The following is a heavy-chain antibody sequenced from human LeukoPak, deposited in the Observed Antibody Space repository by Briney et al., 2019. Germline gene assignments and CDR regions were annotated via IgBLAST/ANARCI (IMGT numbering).Heavy chain of an antibody. J-gene: IGHJ6*02. Sequence: GGSLRLSCAASGFTFSSYGMHWVRQAPGKGLEWVAVIWYDGSNKYYADSVKGRFTISRDNSKNTLYLQMNSLRAEDTAVYYGARELSLYYYYYYYGMDVWGQGTTVTVSS. D-gene: IGHD3-16*02. CDR1: GFTFSSYG. CDR2: IWYDGSNK. CDR3: ARELSLYYYYYYYGMDV. V-gene: IGHV3-33*01.